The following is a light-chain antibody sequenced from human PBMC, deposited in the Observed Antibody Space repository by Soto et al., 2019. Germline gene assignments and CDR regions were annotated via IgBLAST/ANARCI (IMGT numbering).Light chain of an antibody. CDR1: TGAVTSGHY. J-gene: IGLJ2*01. CDR3: FLIYNGGGF. V-gene: IGLV7-46*01. CDR2: DTT. Sequence: QAVVTQEPSLTVSPGGTVTLTCDSSTGAVTSGHYPYWFQQKPGQAPRTMISDTTNKHSWTPARFSGSLIGGKAALTLSGAQPEDEPDYYSFLIYNGGGFFGGGTKPTAL.